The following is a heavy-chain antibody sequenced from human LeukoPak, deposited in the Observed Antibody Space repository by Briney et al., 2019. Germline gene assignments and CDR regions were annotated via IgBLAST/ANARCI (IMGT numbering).Heavy chain of an antibody. V-gene: IGHV3-48*03. CDR3: AELGITMIGGV. CDR2: ISSSGSTI. D-gene: IGHD3-10*02. J-gene: IGHJ6*04. Sequence: GGSLRLSCAASGFIFDDYGMSGVRQAPGKGLEWVSYISSSGSTIKYADTVKGRFTISRDNAKNSLYLQMNSLRAEDTAVYYCAELGITMIGGVWGKGTTVTISS. CDR1: GFIFDDYG.